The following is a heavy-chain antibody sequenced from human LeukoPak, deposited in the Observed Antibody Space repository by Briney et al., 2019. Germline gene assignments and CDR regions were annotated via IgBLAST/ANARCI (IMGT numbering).Heavy chain of an antibody. CDR2: IKSKSDGGTI. J-gene: IGHJ4*02. CDR3: TTRRQDGW. CDR1: GFTFSDAW. Sequence: GGSLRLSCVGSGFTFSDAWMSWVRQAPGKGLEWVGRIKSKSDGGTIDYAAPVKGRFTISRDDSRNTLYLQTNSLKTEDTAVYYCTTRRQDGWWGQGTLVTVSS. D-gene: IGHD2-15*01. V-gene: IGHV3-15*01.